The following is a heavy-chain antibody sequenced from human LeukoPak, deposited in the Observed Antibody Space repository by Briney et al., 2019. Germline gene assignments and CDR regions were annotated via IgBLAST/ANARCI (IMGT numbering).Heavy chain of an antibody. J-gene: IGHJ4*02. CDR2: ISYDGSNK. D-gene: IGHD6-13*01. V-gene: IGHV3-30-3*01. CDR3: ASGPGIAAAGINY. CDR1: GFTFSSYA. Sequence: PGGSLRLSCAASGFTFSSYAMHWVRQAPGKGLEWVAVISYDGSNKYYADSVKGRFTISRDNSKNTLYLRMNSLRAEDTAVYYCASGPGIAAAGINYWGQGTLVTVSS.